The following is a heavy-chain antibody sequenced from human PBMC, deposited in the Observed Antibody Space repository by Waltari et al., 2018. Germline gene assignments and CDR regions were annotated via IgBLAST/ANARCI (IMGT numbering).Heavy chain of an antibody. CDR2: IIPIVGTA. J-gene: IGHJ4*02. D-gene: IGHD2-2*01. Sequence: QVQLVQSGAEVKKPGSSVKVSCKASGGTFSSYAISWVRQAPGQGLEWMGGIIPIVGTANYAQKVQGRVTITADESTSTAYMELSSLRSEDTAVYYCARDYQPDIVVVPAAMPDYWGQGTLVTVSS. CDR3: ARDYQPDIVVVPAAMPDY. CDR1: GGTFSSYA. V-gene: IGHV1-69*13.